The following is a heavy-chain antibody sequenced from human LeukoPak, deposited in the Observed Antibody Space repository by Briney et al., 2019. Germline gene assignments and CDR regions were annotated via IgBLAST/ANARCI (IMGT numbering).Heavy chain of an antibody. J-gene: IGHJ4*02. CDR1: GFTFSNYA. CDR3: AKDSGVVVTAIPTY. D-gene: IGHD2-21*02. Sequence: PGGSLRLSCAASGFTFSNYAMIWVRQAPGKGLEWVSSISGRGGSTYYAGSVKGRFTISRDNSKNTLSLQMDNLRSEDTAVYYCAKDSGVVVTAIPTYWGQGALVTVSS. CDR2: ISGRGGST. V-gene: IGHV3-23*01.